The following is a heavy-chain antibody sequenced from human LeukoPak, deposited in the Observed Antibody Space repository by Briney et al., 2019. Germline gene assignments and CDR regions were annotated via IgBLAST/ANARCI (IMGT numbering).Heavy chain of an antibody. V-gene: IGHV3-66*02. CDR1: GFTVSSNY. CDR2: IYSGGST. Sequence: GGSLRLSCAASGFTVSSNYMSWVRQAPGKGLEWVSVIYSGGSTYYADSVKGRFTISRDNSKNTLYLQMNSLRAEDTAVYYCARHQSEHYDFWRHAFDIWGQGTMVTVSS. D-gene: IGHD3-3*01. J-gene: IGHJ3*02. CDR3: ARHQSEHYDFWRHAFDI.